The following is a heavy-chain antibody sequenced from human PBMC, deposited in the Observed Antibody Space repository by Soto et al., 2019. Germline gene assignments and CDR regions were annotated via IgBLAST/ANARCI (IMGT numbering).Heavy chain of an antibody. CDR2: IIPIFGTA. Sequence: QVQLVQSGAEVKKPGSSVKVSCKASGGTFNNYAISWVRQAPGQGLEWMGGIIPIFGTANYAQNFQGRVTIIAADFTSPAYMELSSLTSEETAVYYCARGDEYRGGDCYSFDFDYWGQGTLVTVSS. CDR3: ARGDEYRGGDCYSFDFDY. D-gene: IGHD2-21*02. CDR1: GGTFNNYA. V-gene: IGHV1-69*12. J-gene: IGHJ4*02.